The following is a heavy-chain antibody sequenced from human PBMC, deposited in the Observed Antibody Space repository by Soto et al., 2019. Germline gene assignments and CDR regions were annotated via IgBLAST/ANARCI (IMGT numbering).Heavy chain of an antibody. CDR2: INAGNGNT. J-gene: IGHJ4*02. V-gene: IGHV1-3*01. D-gene: IGHD5-12*01. CDR3: ARAISGYVT. CDR1: GITFSTYA. Sequence: QVQLVQSGAEVKKPGASVKVSCKASGITFSTYAIHWVRQAPGQGLEWMGWINAGNGNTRYSQKFQGRVTLNRDTSASTTYMDLSSLRSEDTAIYYCARAISGYVTWGQGTLVTVSS.